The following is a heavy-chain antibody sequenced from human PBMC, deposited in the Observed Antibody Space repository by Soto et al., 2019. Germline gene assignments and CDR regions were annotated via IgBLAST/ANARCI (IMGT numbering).Heavy chain of an antibody. CDR2: IFYSDSF. Sequence: QVQLQESGPGLVKSSQTLSLTCTVSGGSISSGGSYWSWIRQRPGKGLEWIGYIFYSDSFYYTPSLKGRVVILADTSKYQFTLNLSSVTDADTAVYYCARAPETPPIFGVVRPYFFDFWGQGTLVTVSS. CDR1: GGSISSGGSY. D-gene: IGHD3-3*01. J-gene: IGHJ4*02. CDR3: ARAPETPPIFGVVRPYFFDF. V-gene: IGHV4-31*03.